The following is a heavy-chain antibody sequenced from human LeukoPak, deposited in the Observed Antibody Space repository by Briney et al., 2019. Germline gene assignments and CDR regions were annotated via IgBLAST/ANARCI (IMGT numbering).Heavy chain of an antibody. J-gene: IGHJ4*02. V-gene: IGHV3-23*01. CDR1: GFTFSSYG. CDR3: AKSRGKYSSSWEPTYLIDY. CDR2: ISGSGGST. D-gene: IGHD6-13*01. Sequence: GGSLRLSCAASGFTFSSYGMSWVRQAPGKGLEWVSAISGSGGSTYYADSVKGRFTISRDNSKNTLYLQMNSLRAEDTAVYYCAKSRGKYSSSWEPTYLIDYWGQGTLVTVSS.